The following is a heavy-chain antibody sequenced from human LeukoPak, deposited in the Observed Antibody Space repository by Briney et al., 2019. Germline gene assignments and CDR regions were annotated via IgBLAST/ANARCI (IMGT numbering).Heavy chain of an antibody. CDR2: ISWNSGSI. CDR1: GFTFDDYT. D-gene: IGHD1/OR15-1a*01. V-gene: IGHV3-9*01. CDR3: AKGKQGYLDY. Sequence: GGSLRLSCAASGFTFDDYTMHWVRQAPGKGLEWVSGISWNSGSIGYADSVKGRFTISRDNAKNSLYLQMNSLRPEDTAFYYCAKGKQGYLDYWGQGTLVTVSS. J-gene: IGHJ4*02.